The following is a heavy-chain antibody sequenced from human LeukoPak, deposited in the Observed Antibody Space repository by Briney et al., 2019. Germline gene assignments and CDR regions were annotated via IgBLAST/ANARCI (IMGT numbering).Heavy chain of an antibody. CDR3: AREVPALDY. J-gene: IGHJ4*02. D-gene: IGHD2-2*01. CDR1: GFTFSSYA. CDR2: ISGSGDTT. Sequence: GGSLRLSCAASGFTFSSYAMSWVRQAPGKGPEWVSTISGSGDTTYYADSVKGRFTISRDNSKNTVYLQMNSLRAEGTAIYYCAREVPALDYWGQGTLVTVSS. V-gene: IGHV3-23*01.